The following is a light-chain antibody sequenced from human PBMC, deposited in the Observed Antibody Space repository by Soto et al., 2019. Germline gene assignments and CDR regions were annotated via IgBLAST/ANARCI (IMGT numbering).Light chain of an antibody. J-gene: IGLJ2*01. CDR3: CSYAGSYTFE. CDR2: DVS. V-gene: IGLV2-11*01. Sequence: QSALTQPRSVYGSPGQSVTISCTGTSSDVGGYNYVSWYQQHPGKAPKLMIYDVSKRPSGVPDRFSGSKSGNTASLTISGLQAEDEADYYCCSYAGSYTFEFGGGTKLTVL. CDR1: SSDVGGYNY.